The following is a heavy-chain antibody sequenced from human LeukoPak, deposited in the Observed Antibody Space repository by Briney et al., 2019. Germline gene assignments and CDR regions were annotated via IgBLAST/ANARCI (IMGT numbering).Heavy chain of an antibody. CDR1: GLTFSSYA. D-gene: IGHD3-22*01. J-gene: IGHJ4*02. CDR3: VARAPFYDSSGYHDW. V-gene: IGHV3-23*01. CDR2: ISGSGDST. Sequence: SGGSLRLSCAASGLTFSSYAMSWVRQAPGKGLEWVSGISGSGDSTYYADSVKGRFTISRDNSKNTLYLQMNSLRVEDTAAYYCVARAPFYDSSGYHDWWGQGSLVTVSS.